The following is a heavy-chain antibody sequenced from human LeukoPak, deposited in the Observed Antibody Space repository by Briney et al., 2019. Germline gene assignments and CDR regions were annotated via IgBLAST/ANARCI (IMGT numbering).Heavy chain of an antibody. V-gene: IGHV4-4*07. Sequence: SETLSLTCNVSGGSISSYYWSWIRQPAGKGLEWIGRISTSGSTSYNPSLKSRVTISVDTSKNQFSLKLSSVTAADTAVYYCARGIMGATTLDDAFDIWGQGTMVTVSS. CDR2: ISTSGST. CDR3: ARGIMGATTLDDAFDI. J-gene: IGHJ3*02. D-gene: IGHD1-26*01. CDR1: GGSISSYY.